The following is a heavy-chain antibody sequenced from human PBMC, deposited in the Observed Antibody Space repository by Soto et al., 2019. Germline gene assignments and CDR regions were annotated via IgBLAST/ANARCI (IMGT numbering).Heavy chain of an antibody. Sequence: SQTLSVTCAISGDSVSGNSATWNWIRQSPSRGLEWLGRTYYRSKWYNDYAVSVKSRITINPDTSKNQFSLQLNSVTPEDTAVYYCAREYSTKYYDWLDPWGQGTLNTLFS. V-gene: IGHV6-1*01. D-gene: IGHD6-13*01. J-gene: IGHJ5*02. CDR2: TYYRSKWYN. CDR1: GDSVSGNSAT. CDR3: AREYSTKYYDWLDP.